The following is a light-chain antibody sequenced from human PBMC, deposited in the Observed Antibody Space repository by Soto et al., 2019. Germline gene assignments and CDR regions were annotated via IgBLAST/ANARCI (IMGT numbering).Light chain of an antibody. CDR2: KAS. V-gene: IGKV1-5*03. CDR1: QSISSW. J-gene: IGKJ2*01. Sequence: IQMTQSPSTLSASVGDIVTITCRASQSISSWLAWYQQKPGEAPKLLIYKASILESGVPSRFSGSGSGAEFTLTITSLQPDDFATYYCQQYNSYLGTFGQGTKLEIK. CDR3: QQYNSYLGT.